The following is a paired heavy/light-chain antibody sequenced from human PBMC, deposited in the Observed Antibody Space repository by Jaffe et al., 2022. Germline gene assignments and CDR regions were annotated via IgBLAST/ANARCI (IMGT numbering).Light chain of an antibody. J-gene: IGLJ2*01. Sequence: SSELTQDPAVSVALGQTVRITCQGDSLRSYYASWYQQKPGQAPVLVIYGKNNRPSGIPDRFSGSSSGNTASLTITGAQAEDEADYYCNSRDSSGNHLAVVFGGGTKLTVL. V-gene: IGLV3-19*01. CDR1: SLRSYY. CDR2: GKN. CDR3: NSRDSSGNHLAVV.
Heavy chain of an antibody. J-gene: IGHJ6*03. CDR2: ISSSGSTI. V-gene: IGHV3-11*01. D-gene: IGHD1-26*01. CDR3: ARDGEEWDQVGTVYYYYMDV. CDR1: GFTFSDYY. Sequence: QVQLVESGGGLVKPGGSLRLSCAASGFTFSDYYMSWIRQAPGKGLEWVSYISSSGSTIYYADSVKGRFTISRDNAKNSLYLQMNSLRAEDTAVYYCARDGEEWDQVGTVYYYYMDVWGKGTTVTVSS.